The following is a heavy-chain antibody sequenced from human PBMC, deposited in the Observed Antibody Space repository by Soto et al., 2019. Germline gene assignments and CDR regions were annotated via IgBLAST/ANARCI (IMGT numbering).Heavy chain of an antibody. J-gene: IGHJ6*03. CDR3: ARGARGYYYMDV. V-gene: IGHV3-74*01. Sequence: EVQLVESGGGLVQHGGSLRLSCAASGFTFSNYWIHWVRQAPGKGLVWLSRINSEGGTTNYADSVKGRFTISRDNAKNTLSLQMNSLGADDTAVYYCARGARGYYYMDVWGKGTTVTVSS. D-gene: IGHD5-12*01. CDR1: GFTFSNYW. CDR2: INSEGGTT.